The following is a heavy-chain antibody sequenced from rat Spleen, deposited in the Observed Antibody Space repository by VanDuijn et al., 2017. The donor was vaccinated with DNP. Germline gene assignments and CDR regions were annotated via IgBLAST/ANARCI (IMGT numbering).Heavy chain of an antibody. D-gene: IGHD1-3*01. CDR3: ARSLATVVPTGAMDV. CDR2: IWSGGST. V-gene: IGHV2-16*01. CDR1: GFSLTRDG. J-gene: IGHJ4*01. Sequence: QVQLQESGPGLVQPSQTLSLTCTVSGFSLTRDGVTWVRQPPGKGLEWIGAIWSGGSTDYNSDLKSRLIISRDPSKSQVFLKMNSVQTDYTAMYFCARSLATVVPTGAMDVWGQGTSVTVSS.